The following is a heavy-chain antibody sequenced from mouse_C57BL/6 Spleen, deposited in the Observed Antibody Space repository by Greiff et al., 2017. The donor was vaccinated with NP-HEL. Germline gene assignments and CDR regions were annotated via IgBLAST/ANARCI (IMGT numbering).Heavy chain of an antibody. CDR2: INPSTGGT. J-gene: IGHJ4*01. Sequence: EVQLQQSGPELVKPGASVKISCKASGYSFTGYYMNWVKQSPEKSLEWIGEINPSTGGTTYNQKFKAKATLTVDKSSSTAYMQLKSLTSEDSAVYYCARLHYYGSSYAMDYWGQGTSGTVSS. D-gene: IGHD1-1*01. CDR3: ARLHYYGSSYAMDY. V-gene: IGHV1-42*01. CDR1: GYSFTGYY.